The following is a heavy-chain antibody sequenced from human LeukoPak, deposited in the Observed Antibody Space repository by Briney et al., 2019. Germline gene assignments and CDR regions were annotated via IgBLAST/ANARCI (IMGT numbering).Heavy chain of an antibody. Sequence: PGGSLRLSCAASGFTFSSYAMHWVRQAPGKGLEWVAVISYDGSNKYYADSVKGRFTISRDNSKNTLYLRMNSLRAEDTAVYYCAREAAGFDYWGQGTLVTVSS. J-gene: IGHJ4*02. D-gene: IGHD2-15*01. V-gene: IGHV3-30*01. CDR1: GFTFSSYA. CDR2: ISYDGSNK. CDR3: AREAAGFDY.